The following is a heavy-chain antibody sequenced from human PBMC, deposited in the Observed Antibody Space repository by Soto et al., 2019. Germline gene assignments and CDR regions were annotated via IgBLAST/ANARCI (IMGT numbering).Heavy chain of an antibody. CDR1: GGSISSGDYY. Sequence: QVQLQESGPGLVKPSQTLSLTCTVSGGSISSGDYYWSWIRQHPGKGLELIGYIYYSGSTYYNPSVTSRVTISVDTSKNQFSRKLSAVTAADTAVYYCARWWSGSRQGFDPWGQGTLVTVSS. V-gene: IGHV4-31*03. CDR3: ARWWSGSRQGFDP. J-gene: IGHJ5*02. CDR2: IYYSGST. D-gene: IGHD3-3*01.